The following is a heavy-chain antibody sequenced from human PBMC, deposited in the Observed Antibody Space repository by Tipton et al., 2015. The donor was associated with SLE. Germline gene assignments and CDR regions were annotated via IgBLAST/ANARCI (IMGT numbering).Heavy chain of an antibody. D-gene: IGHD3-3*01. Sequence: SLRLSCAGSGFKFDDYAMHWVRQVPGKGLEWVSRINGDGTTTTYADSVKGRFTISRDNSKNTLYLEMNSLRVEDTAVYYCAKGGFWSGFAEYFHPWGQGTLVTVSS. CDR1: GFKFDDYA. V-gene: IGHV3-74*03. CDR2: INGDGTTT. J-gene: IGHJ1*01. CDR3: AKGGFWSGFAEYFHP.